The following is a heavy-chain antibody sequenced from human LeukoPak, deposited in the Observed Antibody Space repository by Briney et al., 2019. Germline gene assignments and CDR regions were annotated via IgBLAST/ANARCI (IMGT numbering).Heavy chain of an antibody. CDR2: ISGSGGST. CDR3: AKDGTTTVTFDY. CDR1: GFTFSSYA. D-gene: IGHD4-11*01. J-gene: IGHJ4*02. V-gene: IGHV3-23*01. Sequence: GGSLRLSCAASGFTFSSYAMSWVRQAPGKGLEWVAAISGSGGSTYYRDSVQGRFTISRDNSKNTLYPQMNSLTAGDTAVYFCAKDGTTTVTFDYWGQGTLVTVSS.